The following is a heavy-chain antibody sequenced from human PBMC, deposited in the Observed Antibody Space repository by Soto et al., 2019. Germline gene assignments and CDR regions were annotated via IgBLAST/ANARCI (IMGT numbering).Heavy chain of an antibody. CDR1: GGFVSSGNYY. Sequence: QEQLQQWGAGLLKPSETLSLTCAVYGGFVSSGNYYWSWIRQPPGKGLEWIGEMSHSGGTPFNPSLKSRISISVDTSKNQFSRKMSSVTAADTALYYCARVERGTATTVVDAFDIWGPGTMVTVSS. J-gene: IGHJ3*02. V-gene: IGHV4-34*01. CDR3: ARVERGTATTVVDAFDI. D-gene: IGHD1-1*01. CDR2: MSHSGGT.